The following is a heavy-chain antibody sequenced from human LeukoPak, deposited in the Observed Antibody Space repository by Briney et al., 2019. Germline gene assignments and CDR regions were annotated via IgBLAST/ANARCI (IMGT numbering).Heavy chain of an antibody. CDR3: ARDHVDIVATIGGY. J-gene: IGHJ4*02. CDR2: ISYDGSNK. D-gene: IGHD5-12*01. Sequence: GGSLRLSCAASGFTFSSYAMHWVRQAPGKGLEWVAVISYDGSNKYYADSVKGRFTISRDNSKNTLYLQMNSLRAEDTAVYYCARDHVDIVATIGGYWGQGTLVTVSS. CDR1: GFTFSSYA. V-gene: IGHV3-30-3*01.